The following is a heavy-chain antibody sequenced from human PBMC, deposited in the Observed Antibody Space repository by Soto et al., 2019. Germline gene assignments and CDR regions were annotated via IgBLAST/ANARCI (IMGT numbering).Heavy chain of an antibody. D-gene: IGHD5-12*01. CDR1: GFTFSSYG. Sequence: QVQLVESGGGVVQPGRSLRLSCAASGFTFSSYGMHWVRQAPRKGLEWVAVIWYDGSNKYYADSVKGRFTISRDNSKNTLYLQMNSLRAEDTAVYYCARDPSEMATISFFDYWGQGTLVTVSS. J-gene: IGHJ4*02. V-gene: IGHV3-33*01. CDR3: ARDPSEMATISFFDY. CDR2: IWYDGSNK.